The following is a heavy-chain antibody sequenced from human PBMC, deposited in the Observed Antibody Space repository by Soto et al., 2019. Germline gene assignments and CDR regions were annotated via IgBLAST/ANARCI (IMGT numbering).Heavy chain of an antibody. J-gene: IGHJ4*02. CDR1: GFSVSSHH. V-gene: IGHV3-53*01. Sequence: PGGSLRLSCAASGFSVSSHHMSWVRQAPGKGLEWVSVMYSGSSTYYADPVKGRCTISRDNSKNMVYLQMDNLRADDTAVYYCARDGRDGFPLDYWGQGTLVTVSS. D-gene: IGHD1-1*01. CDR3: ARDGRDGFPLDY. CDR2: MYSGSST.